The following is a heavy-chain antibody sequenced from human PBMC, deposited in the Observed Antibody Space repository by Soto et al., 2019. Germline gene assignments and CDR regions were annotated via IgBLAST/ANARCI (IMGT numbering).Heavy chain of an antibody. J-gene: IGHJ4*02. CDR2: IIPILGIA. CDR3: AREGSSSWYHVDY. Sequence: SVKVSCKASGGTFSSYTISWVRQAPGQGLEWMGRIIPILGIANYAQKFQGRVTITADKSTSTAYMELSSLRSEDTAVYYCAREGSSSWYHVDYWGQETLVTVSS. D-gene: IGHD6-13*01. CDR1: GGTFSSYT. V-gene: IGHV1-69*04.